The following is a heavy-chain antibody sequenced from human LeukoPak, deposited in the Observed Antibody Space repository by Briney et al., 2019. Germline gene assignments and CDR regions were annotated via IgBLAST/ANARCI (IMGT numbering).Heavy chain of an antibody. CDR2: ISYDGSNK. Sequence: GGSLRLSCAASGFTFSSYGMHWVRQAPGKGLEWVAVISYDGSNKYYADSVKGRFTISRDNSKNTLYLQMNSLRAEDTAVYYGAKAGGVVVAFSTFDYWGQGTLVTVSS. CDR3: AKAGGVVVAFSTFDY. CDR1: GFTFSSYG. D-gene: IGHD2-15*01. V-gene: IGHV3-30*18. J-gene: IGHJ4*02.